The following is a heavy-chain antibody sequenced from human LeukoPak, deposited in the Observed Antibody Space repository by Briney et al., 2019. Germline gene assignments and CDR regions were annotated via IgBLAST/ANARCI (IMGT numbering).Heavy chain of an antibody. CDR2: IYTSGST. CDR1: GGSISSYY. V-gene: IGHV4-4*07. D-gene: IGHD2-21*02. Sequence: SETLSLTCTVSGGSISSYYWTWIRQPAGKGLECIGRIYTSGSTNYNPSLKSRVTMSVDTSMNQFSLKLSSVTAADTAVYYCARDYPLDGGDRGSDYWGQGTLVTVSS. CDR3: ARDYPLDGGDRGSDY. J-gene: IGHJ4*02.